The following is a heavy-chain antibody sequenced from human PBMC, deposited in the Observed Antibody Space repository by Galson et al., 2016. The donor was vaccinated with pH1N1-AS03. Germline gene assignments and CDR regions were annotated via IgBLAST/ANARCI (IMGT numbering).Heavy chain of an antibody. V-gene: IGHV3-73*01. CDR2: IRTKANTYAT. Sequence: SLRLSCAASGFTFSASAMHWVRQASGKGLEWVGRIRTKANTYATAYAASVKGRFTISRDDSKNTAYLEMNSLKTEDTAVYYCIRPIDPVPYSGTYGGDYWGQGTLVTVSS. CDR1: GFTFSASA. J-gene: IGHJ4*02. CDR3: IRPIDPVPYSGTYGGDY. D-gene: IGHD1-26*01.